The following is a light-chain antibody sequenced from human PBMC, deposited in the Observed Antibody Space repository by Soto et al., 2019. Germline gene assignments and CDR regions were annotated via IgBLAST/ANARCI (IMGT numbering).Light chain of an antibody. V-gene: IGLV2-14*01. CDR1: SSDVGTYNY. CDR3: TSYTSSSTPYV. CDR2: DVS. Sequence: QSALTQPASVSGSPGQSITISCTGTSSDVGTYNYVSWYQQHPGKAPKLMIYDVSTRPSGVSNRFSGSKSVNTASLTISGLQAEDEADYYCTSYTSSSTPYVFGTGTKLTVL. J-gene: IGLJ1*01.